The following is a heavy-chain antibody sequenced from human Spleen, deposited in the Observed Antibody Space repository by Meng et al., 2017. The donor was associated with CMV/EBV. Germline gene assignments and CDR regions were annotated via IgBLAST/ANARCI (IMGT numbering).Heavy chain of an antibody. V-gene: IGHV1-46*01. Sequence: ASVKVSCKASGGTFTSYYMHWVRQAPGQGLEWMGIINPSGGSTSYAQKFQGRVTFTRDTSTSTVYMELSSLRSDDTAVYYCARSVMGALYYFDYWGQGTLVTVSS. CDR2: INPSGGST. D-gene: IGHD1-26*01. J-gene: IGHJ4*02. CDR3: ARSVMGALYYFDY. CDR1: GGTFTSYY.